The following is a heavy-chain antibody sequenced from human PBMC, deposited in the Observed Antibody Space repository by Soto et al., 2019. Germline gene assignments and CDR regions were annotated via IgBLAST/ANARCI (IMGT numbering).Heavy chain of an antibody. CDR3: ARDQRSGSYSPFSFDY. J-gene: IGHJ4*02. CDR1: GFTFSSYS. Sequence: GGSLRLSCAASGFTFSSYSMNWVRQAPGKGLEWVSSISSSSSYIYYADSVKGRFTISRDNAKNSLYLQMNSLRAEDTVVYYCARDQRSGSYSPFSFDYWGQGTLVTVSS. D-gene: IGHD1-26*01. CDR2: ISSSSSYI. V-gene: IGHV3-21*01.